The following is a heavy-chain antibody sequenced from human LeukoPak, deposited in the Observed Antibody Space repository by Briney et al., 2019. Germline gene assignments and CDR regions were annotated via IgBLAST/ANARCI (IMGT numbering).Heavy chain of an antibody. D-gene: IGHD6-6*01. CDR2: ISSDGSST. CDR3: ARDQRVTGRPDIDY. V-gene: IGHV3-74*03. J-gene: IGHJ4*02. Sequence: GGSLSLSCAASGFTFRNHWMHWVRQTPGKGLVWVSRISSDGSSTTYADSVKGRFTISRDNTKNTLYLQMNNLRAEDTAMYYCARDQRVTGRPDIDYWGQGTLVIVSS. CDR1: GFTFRNHW.